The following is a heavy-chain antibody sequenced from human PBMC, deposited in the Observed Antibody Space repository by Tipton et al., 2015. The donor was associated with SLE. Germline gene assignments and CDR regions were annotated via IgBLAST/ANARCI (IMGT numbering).Heavy chain of an antibody. CDR1: GGSISSYY. D-gene: IGHD2-21*02. J-gene: IGHJ4*02. V-gene: IGHV4-59*08. CDR3: ARQLGWGDPFAFDY. Sequence: TLSLTCTVSGGSISSYYWSWIRQPPGNKLEWIGYTSYSGSTRYNPSLESRVTISLDTSKSHFSLKLGSVTAADTATYYCARQLGWGDPFAFDYWGQGTLVTVSS. CDR2: TSYSGST.